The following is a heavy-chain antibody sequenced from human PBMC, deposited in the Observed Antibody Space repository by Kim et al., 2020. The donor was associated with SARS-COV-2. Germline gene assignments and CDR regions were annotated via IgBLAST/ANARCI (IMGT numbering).Heavy chain of an antibody. V-gene: IGHV2-70*01. J-gene: IGHJ6*02. CDR2: IDWDDVK. CDR1: GFSLSTSKMC. CDR3: ARTRHDGYRGVGMDV. D-gene: IGHD5-12*01. Sequence: SGPTLVSPTQTLTLTCTFSGFSLSTSKMCVSWIRQPPGKALEWLALIDWDDVKYYSTSLKSRLTVHKDTSKNQVVLTMTNMDPVNTATYYCARTRHDGYRGVGMDVWGQGTTVTVSS.